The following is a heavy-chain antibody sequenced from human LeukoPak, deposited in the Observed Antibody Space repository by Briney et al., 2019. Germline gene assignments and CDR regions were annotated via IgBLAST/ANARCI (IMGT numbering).Heavy chain of an antibody. D-gene: IGHD2-21*02. CDR2: IYYSGST. CDR3: ARYCGGDCYSAGAFDI. J-gene: IGHJ3*02. CDR1: GGSISINTYY. V-gene: IGHV4-31*03. Sequence: SETLSLTCTVSGGSISINTYYWSWIRQPPGKGLEWIGYIYYSGSTYYNPSLKSRVTISVDTSKNQFSLKLSSVTAADTAVYYCARYCGGDCYSAGAFDIWGQGTMVTVSS.